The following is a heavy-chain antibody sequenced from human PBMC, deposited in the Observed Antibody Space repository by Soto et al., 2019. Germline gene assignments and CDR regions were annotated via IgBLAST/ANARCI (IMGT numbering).Heavy chain of an antibody. Sequence: QVQLVQSGAEVKKPGASVKVSCKASGYTFTSYGISWVRQAPGQGLEWMGWISAYNGNTNYAQKLQGRVTMTTDTSTSTTYVELRSLRSDDTAVYYCARDSAVRGVIGVDSDYWGQGTLVTVAS. CDR1: GYTFTSYG. J-gene: IGHJ4*02. CDR3: ARDSAVRGVIGVDSDY. D-gene: IGHD3-10*01. CDR2: ISAYNGNT. V-gene: IGHV1-18*01.